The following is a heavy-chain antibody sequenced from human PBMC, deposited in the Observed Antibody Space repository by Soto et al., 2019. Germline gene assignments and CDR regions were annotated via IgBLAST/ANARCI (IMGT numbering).Heavy chain of an antibody. D-gene: IGHD3-10*01. V-gene: IGHV3-23*01. CDR3: AKDLTSMVRVVLPSP. CDR2: ISGSGVIK. CDR1: GFTFSKYA. Sequence: EVQLLQSGGGWVQPGGSLRLSCAASGFTFSKYAMAWVRQAPGKGLEWVSSISGSGVIKYYAGSVQGRFTISRDNSNNPLSVQMNSLRGEDTAIYYCAKDLTSMVRVVLPSPWGQGILVTVSS. J-gene: IGHJ5*02.